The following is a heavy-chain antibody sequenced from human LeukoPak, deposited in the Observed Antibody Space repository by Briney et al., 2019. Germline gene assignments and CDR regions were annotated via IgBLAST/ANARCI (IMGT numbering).Heavy chain of an antibody. CDR3: ARESNGYFYGQYYYYYGMDV. CDR2: INGDGSST. V-gene: IGHV3-74*01. Sequence: PGGSLRLSCAASGFTFRIYWMHWVRQAPGKGLVWVARINGDGSSTDYADSVKGRFTSSRDNAKNTLYLQMNSLRAEDTAVYYCARESNGYFYGQYYYYYGMDVWGQGTTVTVSS. CDR1: GFTFRIYW. D-gene: IGHD5-18*01. J-gene: IGHJ6*02.